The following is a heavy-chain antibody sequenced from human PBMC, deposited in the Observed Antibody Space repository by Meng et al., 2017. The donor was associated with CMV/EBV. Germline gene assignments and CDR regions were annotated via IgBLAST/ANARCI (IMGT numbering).Heavy chain of an antibody. V-gene: IGHV1-18*01. CDR2: ISAYNGNT. D-gene: IGHD3-3*01. CDR3: ARDHSTSFGVVIMENWFDP. CDR1: GYTFTSYG. J-gene: IGHJ5*02. Sequence: ASVKVSCKASGYTFTSYGISWVRQAPGHGLEWMGWISAYNGNTNYAQKLQGRVTMTTDTSTSTAYMELRSLRSDDTAVYYCARDHSTSFGVVIMENWFDPGGQGTLVTVSS.